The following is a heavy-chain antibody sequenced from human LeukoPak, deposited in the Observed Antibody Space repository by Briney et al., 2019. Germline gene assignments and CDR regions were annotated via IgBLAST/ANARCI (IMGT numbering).Heavy chain of an antibody. J-gene: IGHJ4*02. CDR3: TRESIPLGYCSSTSCPFDY. Sequence: PGGSLRLSCAASGFTFSSYAMSWVRQAPGKGLEWVGFIRSKAYGGTTEYAASVKGRFTISRDDSKSIAYLQMNSLKTEDTAVYYCTRESIPLGYCSSTSCPFDYWSQGTLVTVSS. D-gene: IGHD2-2*01. V-gene: IGHV3-49*04. CDR1: GFTFSSYA. CDR2: IRSKAYGGTT.